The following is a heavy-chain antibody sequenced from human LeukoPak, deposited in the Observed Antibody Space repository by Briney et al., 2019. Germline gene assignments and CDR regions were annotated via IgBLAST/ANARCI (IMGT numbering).Heavy chain of an antibody. D-gene: IGHD4-17*01. CDR3: AKHDYGDFLDY. Sequence: GGSLRLSCAASGFAFSSCAVSWVRQAPGKGLEWVSAITGSVVSTYYADSVKGRFTISRDNSKNTLYLQLNSLRAEDTAVYYCAKHDYGDFLDYWGQGTLVTVSS. CDR1: GFAFSSCA. J-gene: IGHJ4*02. V-gene: IGHV3-23*01. CDR2: ITGSVVST.